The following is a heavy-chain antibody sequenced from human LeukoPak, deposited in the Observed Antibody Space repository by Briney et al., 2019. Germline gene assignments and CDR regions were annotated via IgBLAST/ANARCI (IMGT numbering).Heavy chain of an antibody. CDR1: GGSFSGYY. D-gene: IGHD6-13*01. V-gene: IGHV4-34*01. CDR2: INHSGST. CDR3: AREXGSSWYVAATTRNPWFXX. Sequence: SETLSLTCAVYGGSFSGYYWSWIRQPPGKGLEWIGEINHSGSTNYNPSLKSRVTISVDTSKNQFSLKLSSVTAADTAVYYCAREXGSSWYVAATTRNPWFXXWGQGTLXT. J-gene: IGHJ5*02.